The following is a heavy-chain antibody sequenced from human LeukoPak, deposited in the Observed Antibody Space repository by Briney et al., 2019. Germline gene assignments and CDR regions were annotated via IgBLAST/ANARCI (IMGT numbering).Heavy chain of an antibody. CDR3: AGSGYYRGAVY. J-gene: IGHJ4*02. Sequence: SETLSLTCTVSGGSISSYYWSWIRQPPGKGLEWIGEINHSGSTNYNPSLKSRVTISVDTSKNQFSLKLSSMTAADTAVYYCAGSGYYRGAVYWGQGSLVTVSS. CDR2: INHSGST. V-gene: IGHV4-34*01. D-gene: IGHD3-22*01. CDR1: GGSISSYY.